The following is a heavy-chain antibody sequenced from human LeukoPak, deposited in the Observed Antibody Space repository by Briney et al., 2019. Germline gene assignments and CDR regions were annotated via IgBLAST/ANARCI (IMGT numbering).Heavy chain of an antibody. CDR1: GFTFDDYA. V-gene: IGHV3-9*01. CDR2: ISWNSGSI. CDR3: AKSTETYDFWSGWDYYYYMDV. Sequence: GGSLRLSCAASGFTFDDYAMHWVRQAPGKGLEWVSGISWNSGSIGYADSVKGRFTISRDNSKNTLYLQMNSLRAEDTAVYYCAKSTETYDFWSGWDYYYYMDVWGKGTTVTVSS. D-gene: IGHD3-3*01. J-gene: IGHJ6*03.